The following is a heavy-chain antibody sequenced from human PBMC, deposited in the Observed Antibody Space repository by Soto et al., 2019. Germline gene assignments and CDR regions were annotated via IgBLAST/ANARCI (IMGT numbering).Heavy chain of an antibody. D-gene: IGHD5-18*01. J-gene: IGHJ4*02. CDR2: IYHTGTT. V-gene: IGHV4-59*01. Sequence: PAETLSLTCTVSGASLRSSYWILVRQPPGKGLEWIVYIYHTGTTNYNPSLESRVTLSFDPTKNQVSLNLTSLTTADTAVYFCARGGNRYSSTASGVGGFDYWGQGNLVTVSS. CDR3: ARGGNRYSSTASGVGGFDY. CDR1: GASLRSSY.